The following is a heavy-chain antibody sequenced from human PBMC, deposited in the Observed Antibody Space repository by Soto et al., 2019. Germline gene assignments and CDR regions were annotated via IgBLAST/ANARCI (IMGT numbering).Heavy chain of an antibody. D-gene: IGHD3-3*01. V-gene: IGHV3-23*01. J-gene: IGHJ4*02. CDR1: GFTFSSYA. CDR3: AKVGPYYDFWSGYQYYFDY. Sequence: EVQLLESRGGLVQPGGSLRLSCAASGFTFSSYAMSWVRQAPGKGLEWVSAISGSGGSTYYADSVKGRFTISRDNSKNTLYLQMNSLRAEDTAVYYCAKVGPYYDFWSGYQYYFDYWGQGTLVTVSS. CDR2: ISGSGGST.